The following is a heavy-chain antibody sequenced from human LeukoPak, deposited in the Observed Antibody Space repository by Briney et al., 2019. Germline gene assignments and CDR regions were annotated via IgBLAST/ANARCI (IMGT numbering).Heavy chain of an antibody. D-gene: IGHD3-22*01. CDR1: GYIFTNYY. Sequence: GESLKISCKASGYIFTNYYIGWVRQMPGKGLECVGMILPGDSDARYTPSFRGQVTISADRSTNTVFLQWRSLRASDSALFYCARRGAGASHYDETGLPRGAFDVWGQGTVVSVAS. J-gene: IGHJ3*01. CDR3: ARRGAGASHYDETGLPRGAFDV. V-gene: IGHV5-51*01. CDR2: ILPGDSDA.